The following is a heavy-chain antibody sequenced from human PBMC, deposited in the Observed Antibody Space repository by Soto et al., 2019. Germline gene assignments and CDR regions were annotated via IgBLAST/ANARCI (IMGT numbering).Heavy chain of an antibody. J-gene: IGHJ4*02. CDR2: IYYSGST. CDR3: ARGVAATIDY. V-gene: IGHV4-30-4*01. Sequence: SETLSLTCTVSGGSISSGDYYWSWIRQPPGKGLEWIGYIYYSGSTYYNPSLKSRDTISVDTSKNQFSLKLSSVTAADTAVYYCARGVAATIDYWGQGTLVTVSS. CDR1: GGSISSGDYY. D-gene: IGHD6-13*01.